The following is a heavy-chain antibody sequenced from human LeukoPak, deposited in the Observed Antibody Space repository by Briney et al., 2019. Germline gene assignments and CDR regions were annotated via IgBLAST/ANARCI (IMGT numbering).Heavy chain of an antibody. CDR1: GFTFDDYG. CDR2: INWNGGST. Sequence: GGSLRLSCAASGFTFDDYGMSWVRQAPGKGLEWVSGINWNGGSTGYADSVKGRFTISRDNAKNSLYLQMNSLRAEDTAVYYCAKDRCSNGIGCYYYYMDVWGKGTTVTISS. D-gene: IGHD2-8*01. J-gene: IGHJ6*03. V-gene: IGHV3-20*04. CDR3: AKDRCSNGIGCYYYYMDV.